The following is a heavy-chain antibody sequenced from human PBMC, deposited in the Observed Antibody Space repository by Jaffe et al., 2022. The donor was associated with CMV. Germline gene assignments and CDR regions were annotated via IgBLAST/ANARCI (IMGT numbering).Heavy chain of an antibody. CDR2: ISGSGGST. Sequence: EVQLLESGGGLVQPGGSLRLSCAASGFTFSSYAMSWVRQAPGKGLEWVSAISGSGGSTYYADSVKGRFTISRDNSKNTLYLQMNSLRAEDTAVYYCAKDREYYYDSSVGFDPWGQGTLVTVSS. D-gene: IGHD3-22*01. CDR1: GFTFSSYA. CDR3: AKDREYYYDSSVGFDP. V-gene: IGHV3-23*01. J-gene: IGHJ5*02.